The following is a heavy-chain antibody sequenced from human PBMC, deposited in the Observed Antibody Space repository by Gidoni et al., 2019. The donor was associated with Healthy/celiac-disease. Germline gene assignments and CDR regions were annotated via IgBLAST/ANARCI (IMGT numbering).Heavy chain of an antibody. J-gene: IGHJ3*02. CDR3: ARSLDITFGGVIVPFDI. D-gene: IGHD3-16*02. CDR1: GFTFDAYA. Sequence: EVQLVESGGGLVQPGRSLSLSCAASGFTFDAYAMHWVRQAPGKGLEWVSGISWNSGSIGYADSVKGRFTISRDNAKNSLYLQMNSLRAEDTALYYCARSLDITFGGVIVPFDIWGQGTMVTVSS. CDR2: ISWNSGSI. V-gene: IGHV3-9*01.